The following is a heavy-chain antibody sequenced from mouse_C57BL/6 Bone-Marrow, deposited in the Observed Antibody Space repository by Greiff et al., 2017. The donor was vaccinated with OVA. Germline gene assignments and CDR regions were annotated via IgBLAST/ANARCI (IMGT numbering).Heavy chain of an antibody. V-gene: IGHV1-81*01. D-gene: IGHD2-1*01. CDR3: ARDGCNYALDY. Sequence: VQLQQPGAELVRPGASVKLSCKASGYTFTSYGISWVKQRTGQGLEWIGEIHPSSGNTYYNEKFKGKATLTADKSSSTAYMQLRTLTSEDAAVYFCARDGCNYALDYWGQGTTLTVSS. J-gene: IGHJ2*01. CDR2: IHPSSGNT. CDR1: GYTFTSYG.